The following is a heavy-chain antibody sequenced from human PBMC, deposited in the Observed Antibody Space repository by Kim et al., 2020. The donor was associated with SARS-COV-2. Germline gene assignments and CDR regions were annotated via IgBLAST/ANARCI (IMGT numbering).Heavy chain of an antibody. D-gene: IGHD6-13*01. J-gene: IGHJ6*02. CDR3: ARAAGIAAAYYYYGMDV. V-gene: IGHV1-2*04. CDR2: INPNSGGT. CDR1: GYTFTGYY. Sequence: ASVKVSCKASGYTFTGYYMHWVRQAPGQGLEWMGWINPNSGGTNYAQKFQGWVTMTRDTSISTAYMEMSRLRSDDTAVYYCARAAGIAAAYYYYGMDVGGQGTTVTVSS.